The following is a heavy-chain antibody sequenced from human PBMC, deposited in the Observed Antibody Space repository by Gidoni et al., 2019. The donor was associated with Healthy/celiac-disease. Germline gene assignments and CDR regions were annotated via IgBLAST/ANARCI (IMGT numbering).Heavy chain of an antibody. Sequence: EVQLVESGGGLVQPGGSLRLSCAASGFTFSNAWLSWVRQAPGKGLGWVGRIKSKTDGGTTDYAAPVKGRFTISRDDSKNTLYLQMNSLKTEDTAVYYCTTDGRLWIQLWLLNYYGMDVWGQGTTVTVSS. V-gene: IGHV3-15*01. CDR2: IKSKTDGGTT. D-gene: IGHD5-18*01. J-gene: IGHJ6*02. CDR3: TTDGRLWIQLWLLNYYGMDV. CDR1: GFTFSNAW.